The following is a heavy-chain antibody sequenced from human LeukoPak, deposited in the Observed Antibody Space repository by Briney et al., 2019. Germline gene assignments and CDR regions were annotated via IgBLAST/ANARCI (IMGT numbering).Heavy chain of an antibody. J-gene: IGHJ4*02. Sequence: GASVKVSCKASGYTFTGYYMHWVRQAPGQGLEWMGIINPSGGSTSYAQKFQGRVTMTRDTSTSTVYMELSSLRSEDTAVYYCAREARIAVAGTDFDYWGQGTLVTVSS. D-gene: IGHD6-19*01. CDR2: INPSGGST. V-gene: IGHV1-46*01. CDR1: GYTFTGYY. CDR3: AREARIAVAGTDFDY.